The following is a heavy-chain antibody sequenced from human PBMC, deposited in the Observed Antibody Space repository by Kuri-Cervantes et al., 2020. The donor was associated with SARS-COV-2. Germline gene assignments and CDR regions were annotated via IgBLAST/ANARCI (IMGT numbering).Heavy chain of an antibody. CDR3: ARSANYGSGSYYMSYGMDV. Sequence: SVKVSCKASGSTFSSYAISWVRQAPGQGLEWMGRIIPILGIANHAQKFQGRVTITADKSTSTAYMELSSLRSEDTAVYYCARSANYGSGSYYMSYGMDVWGQGTTVTVSS. J-gene: IGHJ6*02. CDR1: GSTFSSYA. V-gene: IGHV1-69*04. CDR2: IIPILGIA. D-gene: IGHD3-10*01.